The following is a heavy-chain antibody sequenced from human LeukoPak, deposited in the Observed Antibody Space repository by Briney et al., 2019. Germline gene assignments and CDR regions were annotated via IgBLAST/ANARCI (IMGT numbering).Heavy chain of an antibody. CDR3: ARDPSIAARPAFAPINDAFDI. D-gene: IGHD6-6*01. J-gene: IGHJ3*02. V-gene: IGHV3-30*02. CDR1: GFTFSRYG. Sequence: GGSLRLSCAVSGFTFSRYGMHWIRQAPGKGMEWLTFIWYDDKNDQEYAESVKGRFTISRDNSKNTLYLQMNSLRTEDTAMYYCARDPSIAARPAFAPINDAFDIWGQGTMVTVSS. CDR2: IWYDDKNDQ.